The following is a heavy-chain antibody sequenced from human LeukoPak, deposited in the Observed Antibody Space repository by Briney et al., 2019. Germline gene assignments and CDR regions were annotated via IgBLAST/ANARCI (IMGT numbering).Heavy chain of an antibody. Sequence: PGGSLSFSCAPPGFTFSSFAMSWSRQAPGKGLEWSSAISGSGGSTYYADSVKGRFAISRDNSKNTLYLQMNSLRAEDTAVYYCAKISWNYVDDGNDYWGQGTLVTVSS. CDR2: ISGSGGST. CDR3: AKISWNYVDDGNDY. J-gene: IGHJ4*02. V-gene: IGHV3-23*01. CDR1: GFTFSSFA. D-gene: IGHD1-7*01.